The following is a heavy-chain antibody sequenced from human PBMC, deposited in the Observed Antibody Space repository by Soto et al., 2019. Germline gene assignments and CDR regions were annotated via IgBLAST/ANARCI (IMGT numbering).Heavy chain of an antibody. CDR3: ARGEGIAVYYYYYYGMDV. J-gene: IGHJ6*02. CDR1: GFTFSSYG. Sequence: PGGSLRLSCAASGFTFSSYGMHWVRQAPGKGLEWVAVIWYDGSNKYYADSVKGRFTISRDNSKNTLYLQMNSLRAEDTAVYYCARGEGIAVYYYYYYGMDVWGQGTTVTVSS. D-gene: IGHD6-19*01. CDR2: IWYDGSNK. V-gene: IGHV3-33*01.